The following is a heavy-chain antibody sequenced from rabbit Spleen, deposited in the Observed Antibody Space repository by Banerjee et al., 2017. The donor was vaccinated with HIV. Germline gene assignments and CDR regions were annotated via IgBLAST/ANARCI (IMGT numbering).Heavy chain of an antibody. CDR3: ARDAGTSFSTYGMDL. CDR2: IYAGGSGST. J-gene: IGHJ6*01. CDR1: GFSLNSGYD. Sequence: QEQLEESGGGLVKPGASLTLTCKASGFSLNSGYDMCWVRQAPGKGLEWIACIYAGGSGSTYSATWAKGRFTISKTSSTTVTLQMTSLTVADTATYFCARDAGTSFSTYGMDLWGPGTLVTVS. D-gene: IGHD8-1*01. V-gene: IGHV1S45*01.